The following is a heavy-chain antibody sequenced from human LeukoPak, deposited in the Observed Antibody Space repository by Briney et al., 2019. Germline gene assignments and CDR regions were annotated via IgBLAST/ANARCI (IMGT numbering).Heavy chain of an antibody. CDR2: IKQDGSEK. V-gene: IGHV3-7*01. CDR3: AREGVDTAMATDY. Sequence: GGSLRLSCAASGFTFSNYWMGWVRQAPGKGLEWVANIKQDGSEKRYVDPVKGRFTISRDNAKNSLYLQMNSLRAEDTAVYYCAREGVDTAMATDYWGQGTLVTVSS. J-gene: IGHJ4*02. CDR1: GFTFSNYW. D-gene: IGHD5-18*01.